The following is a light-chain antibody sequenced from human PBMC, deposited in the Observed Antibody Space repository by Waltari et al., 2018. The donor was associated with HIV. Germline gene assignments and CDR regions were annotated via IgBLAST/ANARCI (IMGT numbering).Light chain of an antibody. CDR2: RNN. J-gene: IGLJ3*02. Sequence: QSVLTQPPSASGTPGPRVTISCSGSSSNTGRTYVYCYHQLPRTAPKLLIHRNNQRPSGVPDRFSGSKSGTSVSLAISGLRSEDEADYYCAAWDDRLRGWVFGGGTKLTV. V-gene: IGLV1-47*01. CDR3: AAWDDRLRGWV. CDR1: SSNTGRTY.